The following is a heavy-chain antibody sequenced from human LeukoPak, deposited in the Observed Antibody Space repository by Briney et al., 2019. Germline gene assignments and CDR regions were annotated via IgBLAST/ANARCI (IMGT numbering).Heavy chain of an antibody. Sequence: GGSVRLSCAASVFTVSSNSICWVRHAPGKGLEWVSVLYSGGNTYYADSVKGRFTISRDNSKNTLYLQMNSLRTEDTAVYYCARDRSDGFDYWGQGTLVTVSS. CDR3: ARDRSDGFDY. CDR1: VFTVSSNS. V-gene: IGHV3-53*01. CDR2: LYSGGNT. J-gene: IGHJ4*02.